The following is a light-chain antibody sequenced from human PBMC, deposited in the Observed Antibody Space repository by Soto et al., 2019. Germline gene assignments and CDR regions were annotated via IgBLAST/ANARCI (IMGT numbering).Light chain of an antibody. J-gene: IGKJ1*01. Sequence: IVLTQSPGTLSLSPGERATLSCRASQSDSSTFLAWYQQKPGQAPRPLMYGASSRATGIPDRFSGSGSGTDFTLTISRVQPEDFSVYYCQQYGSSLPWTFGQGTKVEIK. CDR2: GAS. CDR1: QSDSSTF. V-gene: IGKV3-20*01. CDR3: QQYGSSLPWT.